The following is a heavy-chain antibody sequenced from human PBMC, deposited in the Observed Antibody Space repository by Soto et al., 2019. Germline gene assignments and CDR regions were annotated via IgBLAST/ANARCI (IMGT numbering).Heavy chain of an antibody. V-gene: IGHV3-11*01. CDR1: GLSFSDYY. CDR2: ITSSSSTI. Sequence: QVELVESGGGLVKPGGSLRLSCAASGLSFSDYYMSWIRQAPGKGLEWIAYITSSSSTIYYADSVKGRFTISRNDAKNSLYLQLDSLRAEDTAVYYCATVIRSSNFNYWGQGTLVTVSS. J-gene: IGHJ4*02. CDR3: ATVIRSSNFNY.